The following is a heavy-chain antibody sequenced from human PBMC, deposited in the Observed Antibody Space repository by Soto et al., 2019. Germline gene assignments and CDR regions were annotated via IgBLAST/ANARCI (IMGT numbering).Heavy chain of an antibody. J-gene: IGHJ6*02. Sequence: WETLSLTCAVYGGSFSGYYWSWIRQPPGKGLEWIGEINHSGSTNYNPSLKSRVTISVDTSKNQFSLKLSSVTAADTAVYYCARGPDYYDSSGYYLYYYYGMDVWGQGTTVTVSS. D-gene: IGHD3-22*01. CDR2: INHSGST. CDR1: GGSFSGYY. CDR3: ARGPDYYDSSGYYLYYYYGMDV. V-gene: IGHV4-34*01.